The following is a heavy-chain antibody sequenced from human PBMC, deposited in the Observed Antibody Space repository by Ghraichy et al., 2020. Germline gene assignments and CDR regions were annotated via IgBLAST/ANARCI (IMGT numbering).Heavy chain of an antibody. D-gene: IGHD1-26*01. CDR2: IYWDDDK. CDR3: AHIKSTILDYYYMDV. V-gene: IGHV2-5*02. J-gene: IGHJ6*03. CDR1: GFSLSTSGVG. Sequence: SGPTLVKPTQTLTLTCTFSGFSLSTSGVGVGWIRQPPGKALEWLAVIYWDDDKRYSPALKSRLTITKDTSKNQVVLTMTNMDPVDTATYYCAHIKSTILDYYYMDVWGKGTTVTVSS.